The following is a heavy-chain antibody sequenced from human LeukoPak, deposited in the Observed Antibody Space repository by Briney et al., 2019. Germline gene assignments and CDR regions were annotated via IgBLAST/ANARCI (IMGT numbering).Heavy chain of an antibody. CDR2: INSDGSST. CDR1: GFTFSSYW. Sequence: GGSLRLSCAASGFTFSSYWVHWVRQAPGKGLVWVSRINSDGSSTSYADSVKGRFTISRDNAKNTLYLQMNSLRAEDTAVYYCARATAYYGGNLDYWGQGTLVTASS. CDR3: ARATAYYGGNLDY. J-gene: IGHJ4*02. V-gene: IGHV3-74*01. D-gene: IGHD4-23*01.